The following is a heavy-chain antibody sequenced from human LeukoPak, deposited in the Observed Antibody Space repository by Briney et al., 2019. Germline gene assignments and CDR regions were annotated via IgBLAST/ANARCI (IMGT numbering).Heavy chain of an antibody. V-gene: IGHV3-48*03. CDR2: ISSSRTTI. CDR3: ARKYCSTTSCLFDN. J-gene: IGHJ4*02. Sequence: GGSLRLSCAASGFTFSSYDMNWVRQAPGKGLQWVSDISSSRTTIYYADSVKGRFTISRDNAKNSLYLQMNSLRAEDTAVYYCARKYCSTTSCLFDNWGQGTLVTVSS. D-gene: IGHD2-2*01. CDR1: GFTFSSYD.